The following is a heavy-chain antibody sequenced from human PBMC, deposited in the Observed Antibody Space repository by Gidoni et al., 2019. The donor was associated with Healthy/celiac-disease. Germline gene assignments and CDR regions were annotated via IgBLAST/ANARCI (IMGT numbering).Heavy chain of an antibody. J-gene: IGHJ5*02. V-gene: IGHV4-34*01. CDR1: GGSFSGYY. CDR3: ARCVSAAGTLGWFDP. CDR2: INNSGST. D-gene: IGHD6-13*01. Sequence: QVQLQQWGAGLLKPSETLSLTCAVYGGSFSGYYWSCLRQPPGKGLEWIGEINNSGSTNSNPSLKSRVTISVDTSKNQFSLKLSSVTAADTAVYYCARCVSAAGTLGWFDPWGQGTLVTVSS.